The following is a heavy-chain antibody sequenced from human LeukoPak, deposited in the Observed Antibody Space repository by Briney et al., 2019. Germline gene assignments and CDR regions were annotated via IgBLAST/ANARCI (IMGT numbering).Heavy chain of an antibody. Sequence: KSSETLSLTCTVSGGSISSYYWSWIRQPPGKGLEWIGYIYYSGSTNYNPSLKSRVTISVDTSKNQFSLELSSVTAADTAVYYCAREDVNYDSSGYYYGRGHFDYWGQGTLVTVSS. CDR3: AREDVNYDSSGYYYGRGHFDY. D-gene: IGHD3-22*01. CDR1: GGSISSYY. CDR2: IYYSGST. J-gene: IGHJ4*02. V-gene: IGHV4-59*01.